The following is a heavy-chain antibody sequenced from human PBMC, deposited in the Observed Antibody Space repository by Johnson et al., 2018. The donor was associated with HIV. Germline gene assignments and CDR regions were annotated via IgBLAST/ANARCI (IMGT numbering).Heavy chain of an antibody. D-gene: IGHD1-26*01. J-gene: IGHJ3*02. V-gene: IGHV3-66*01. CDR2: IYSDGGT. CDR1: GLTVSGNY. CDR3: ARDPQWWEYAFDI. Sequence: EMQLVESGGGVVQPGRSLRLSCAASGLTVSGNYMNWVRQAPGKGLEWVSVIYSDGGTYYADSVQGRFTLSRDNSQNTLYLQMNSLRAEDTAVYYCARDPQWWEYAFDIWGQGTMVTVSS.